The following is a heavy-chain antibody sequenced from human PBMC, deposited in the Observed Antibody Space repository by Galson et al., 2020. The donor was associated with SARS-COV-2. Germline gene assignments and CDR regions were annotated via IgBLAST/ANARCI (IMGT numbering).Heavy chain of an antibody. CDR3: ARVQWELVRDDAFDV. J-gene: IGHJ3*01. CDR1: GYAYSNYA. D-gene: IGHD1-26*01. Sequence: ASVKVSCQASGYAYSNYAIHWVRQAPRQRHEWLGRINAPTGSTKYSHKFADRVSLTRDTSASTVYMELSGLRSEDTAVYYCARVQWELVRDDAFDVWGQGTKVSVAS. V-gene: IGHV1-3*01. CDR2: INAPTGST.